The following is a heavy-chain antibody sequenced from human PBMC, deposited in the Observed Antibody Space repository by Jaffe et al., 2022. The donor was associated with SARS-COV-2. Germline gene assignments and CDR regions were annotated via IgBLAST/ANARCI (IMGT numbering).Heavy chain of an antibody. CDR1: GFTFGDYA. D-gene: IGHD2-21*02. Sequence: EVQLVESGGGLVQPGRSLRLSCTASGFTFGDYAMSWFRQAPGKGLEWVAFIRSKAYGGTTEYAASVKGRFTISRDDSKSIAYLQMNSLKTEDTAVYYCSRDDSYCGGDCSSRRLYAFDIWGQGTMVTVSS. J-gene: IGHJ3*02. V-gene: IGHV3-49*03. CDR3: SRDDSYCGGDCSSRRLYAFDI. CDR2: IRSKAYGGTT.